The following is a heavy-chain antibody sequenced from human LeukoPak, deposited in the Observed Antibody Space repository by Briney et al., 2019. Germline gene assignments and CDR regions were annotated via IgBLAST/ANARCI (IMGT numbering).Heavy chain of an antibody. CDR2: IYSGGST. D-gene: IGHD2-15*01. Sequence: PGGSLRLSCAASGFTFSSYWMSWVRQAPGKGLEWVSVIYSGGSTYYAESVKGRFTISRDNSKNTLYLQMNSLRAEDTAVYYCARDRSRFHFDSWGQGTLVTVSS. J-gene: IGHJ4*02. CDR3: ARDRSRFHFDS. V-gene: IGHV3-66*01. CDR1: GFTFSSYW.